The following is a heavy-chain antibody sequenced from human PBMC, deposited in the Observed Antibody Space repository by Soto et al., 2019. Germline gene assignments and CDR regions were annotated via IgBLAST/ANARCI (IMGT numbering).Heavy chain of an antibody. CDR1: GYTFTNYN. J-gene: IGHJ4*02. V-gene: IGHV1-8*01. CDR3: ARAKPYSTSSPFDY. Sequence: QVQLVQSGAEVKKPGASVKVSCKTSGYTFTNYNINWVRQATGQGLEWMGWMNPNSGNTGYAQKFQGRVTMTRNTPITSAYMELSSLRSGDTAVYYCARAKPYSTSSPFDYWGQGTLVTVSS. CDR2: MNPNSGNT. D-gene: IGHD6-6*01.